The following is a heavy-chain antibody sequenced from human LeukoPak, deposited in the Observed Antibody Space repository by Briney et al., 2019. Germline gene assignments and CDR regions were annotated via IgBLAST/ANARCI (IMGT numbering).Heavy chain of an antibody. Sequence: GESLKISCKGSGYSFTSYWIGWVRQMPGKGLEWMGIIYPGDSDTRYSPSFQGQVTISADKSISTAYLQWSSLKASDTAMYYCARHSDATPYSSPTDAFDIWGRGTMVTVSS. J-gene: IGHJ3*02. V-gene: IGHV5-51*01. CDR1: GYSFTSYW. CDR3: ARHSDATPYSSPTDAFDI. D-gene: IGHD6-13*01. CDR2: IYPGDSDT.